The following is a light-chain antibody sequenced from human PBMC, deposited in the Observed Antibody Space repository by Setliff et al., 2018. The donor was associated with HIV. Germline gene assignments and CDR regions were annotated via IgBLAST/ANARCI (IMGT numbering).Light chain of an antibody. V-gene: IGLV2-14*01. CDR1: SSDVGGYEY. CDR2: DVF. CDR3: SSYTDSSTLL. Sequence: QSVLAQPASVSGSPGQSITTSCTGTSSDVGGYEYVSWYQQRPGKAPKLLIYDVFRRPSGVSSRFSGSKSGNTASLTISGLQAEDEADYHCSSYTDSSTLLFGGGTKVTV. J-gene: IGLJ2*01.